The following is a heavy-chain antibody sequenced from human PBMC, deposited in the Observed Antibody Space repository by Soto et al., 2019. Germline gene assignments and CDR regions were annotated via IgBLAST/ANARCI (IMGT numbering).Heavy chain of an antibody. CDR3: ARDSHANSNSLSTWFDP. CDR1: GGSISSGDYY. J-gene: IGHJ5*02. Sequence: QVQLQESGPGLVKPSQTLSLTCTVSGGSISSGDYYWSWIRQPPGKGLEWIGYIYYSGSTYYNPSLASRVTILADTTTNHFSHQQSSVTAADTSVYYCARDSHANSNSLSTWFDPWRQGTLVTVSS. V-gene: IGHV4-30-4*01. D-gene: IGHD4-4*01. CDR2: IYYSGST.